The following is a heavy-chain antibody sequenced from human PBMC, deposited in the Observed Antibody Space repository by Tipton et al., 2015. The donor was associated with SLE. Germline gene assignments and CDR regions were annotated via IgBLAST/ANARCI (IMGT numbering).Heavy chain of an antibody. CDR3: ARGGDGGYGAFDY. J-gene: IGHJ4*02. D-gene: IGHD5-12*01. V-gene: IGHV4-39*07. CDR1: DGSIRSTNYY. Sequence: LRLSCTVSDGSIRSTNYYWGWIRQPPGKGLEWIGSIFYTGSTYYNPSLKSRVTISVDTSNNQFSLMLSSVTAADTALYYCARGGDGGYGAFDYWGQGTLVTVSS. CDR2: IFYTGST.